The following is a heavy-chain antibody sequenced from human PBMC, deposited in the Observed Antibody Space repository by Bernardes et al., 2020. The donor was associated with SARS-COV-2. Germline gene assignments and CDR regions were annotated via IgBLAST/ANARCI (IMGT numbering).Heavy chain of an antibody. Sequence: APVKVSCKVSGYTLTELSMHWVRQAPGKGLEWMGGFDPEDGETIYAQKFQGRVTMTEDTSTDTAYMELSSLRSEDTAVYYCATAPAQTYYYDSSGYYYSYYYYGMDVWGQGTTVTVSS. CDR1: GYTLTELS. CDR3: ATAPAQTYYYDSSGYYYSYYYYGMDV. J-gene: IGHJ6*02. CDR2: FDPEDGET. D-gene: IGHD3-22*01. V-gene: IGHV1-24*01.